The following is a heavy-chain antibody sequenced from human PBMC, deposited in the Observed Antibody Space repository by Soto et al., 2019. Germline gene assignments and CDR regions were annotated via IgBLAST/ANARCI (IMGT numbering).Heavy chain of an antibody. CDR3: AINGPPTDY. CDR1: GYTFSSYH. CDR2: ISAYNGNT. D-gene: IGHD2-8*01. V-gene: IGHV1-18*01. J-gene: IGHJ4*02. Sequence: QVQLVQSGAEVKKPGASVKVSCKASGYTFSSYHISWVRQAPGQGLEWMGWISAYNGNTNYAQKLQGRVTMTTDTSTSTACMEPRTPRSDDTAVYYCAINGPPTDYWGQGTLVTVSS.